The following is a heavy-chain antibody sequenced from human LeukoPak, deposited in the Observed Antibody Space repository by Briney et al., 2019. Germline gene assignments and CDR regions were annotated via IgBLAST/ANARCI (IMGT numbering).Heavy chain of an antibody. CDR2: INPNSGGT. D-gene: IGHD6-13*01. CDR1: GYTFTGYY. J-gene: IGHJ4*02. V-gene: IGHV1-2*02. Sequence: ASVKVSCKASGYTFTGYYIHWVRQAPGQGLEWVGWINPNSGGTNYAQKFQGRVTMTRDTSISTAYMELSRLRSDDTAVYYCARGLPSSWVPNFDYWGQGTLVTVSS. CDR3: ARGLPSSWVPNFDY.